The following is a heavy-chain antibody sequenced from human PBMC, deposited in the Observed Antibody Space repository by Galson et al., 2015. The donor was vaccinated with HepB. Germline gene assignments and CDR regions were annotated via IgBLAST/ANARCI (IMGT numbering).Heavy chain of an antibody. CDR2: IYPGDSDT. Sequence: QSGAEVKKPGESLKISCKGSGYSFTSYWIGWVRQMPGKGLEWMGIIYPGDSDTRYSPSFQGQVTISADKSNSTAYLQWSSLEASDTATYYCASAGYSSGWRFDYWGQGTLVTVSS. J-gene: IGHJ4*02. CDR1: GYSFTSYW. V-gene: IGHV5-51*01. D-gene: IGHD6-19*01. CDR3: ASAGYSSGWRFDY.